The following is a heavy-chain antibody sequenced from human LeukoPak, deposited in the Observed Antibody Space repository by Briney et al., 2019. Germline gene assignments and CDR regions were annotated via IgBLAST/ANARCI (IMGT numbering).Heavy chain of an antibody. J-gene: IGHJ6*04. Sequence: KTGGSLRLSCAASGVTFSSYSMNWVRQAPGKGLEWVSSISSRSTYIYYADSVKGRFTISRDNAKNSLYLQMNSLRAEDTAVYYCAELGITMIGGVWGKGTTVTISS. CDR2: ISSRSTYI. CDR1: GVTFSSYS. CDR3: AELGITMIGGV. D-gene: IGHD3-10*02. V-gene: IGHV3-21*01.